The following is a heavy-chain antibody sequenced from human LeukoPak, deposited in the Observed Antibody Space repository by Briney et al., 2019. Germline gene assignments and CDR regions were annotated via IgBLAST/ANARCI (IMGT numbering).Heavy chain of an antibody. J-gene: IGHJ4*02. CDR2: ISYDGSNK. CDR3: AKGPHQSPTVFDY. Sequence: GGSLRLSCAASGFTFSSYAMHWVRQAPGKGLEWVAVISYDGSNKYYADSVKGRFTISRDNSKNTLYLQMNSLRAEDTAVYYCAKGPHQSPTVFDYWGQGTLVTVSS. CDR1: GFTFSSYA. D-gene: IGHD4-4*01. V-gene: IGHV3-30-3*01.